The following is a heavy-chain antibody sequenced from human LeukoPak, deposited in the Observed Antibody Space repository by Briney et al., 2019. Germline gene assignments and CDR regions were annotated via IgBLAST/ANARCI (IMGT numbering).Heavy chain of an antibody. Sequence: GGSLRLSCAASGFTFSSYSMNWVCQAPGKGLEWVSSISSSSSYIYYADSVKGRFTISRDNAKNSLYLQMNSLRAEDTAVYYCARSAAAGTIATFDYWGQGTLVTVSS. D-gene: IGHD6-13*01. CDR2: ISSSSSYI. V-gene: IGHV3-21*01. CDR1: GFTFSSYS. J-gene: IGHJ4*02. CDR3: ARSAAAGTIATFDY.